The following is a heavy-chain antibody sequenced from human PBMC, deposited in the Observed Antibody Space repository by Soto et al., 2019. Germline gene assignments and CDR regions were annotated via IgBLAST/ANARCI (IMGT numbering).Heavy chain of an antibody. Sequence: GGSLRLSCAASGFTFSNSAMTWVCQALGKGPEWVSSIGRTNNTHYADSVKGRFAISRDNSQNTLYLQMNSLTAEDTAVYFCAKVDAYSYRTDHWGQGTLVTVSS. J-gene: IGHJ4*02. V-gene: IGHV3-23*01. D-gene: IGHD3-16*02. CDR3: AKVDAYSYRTDH. CDR1: GFTFSNSA. CDR2: IGRTNNT.